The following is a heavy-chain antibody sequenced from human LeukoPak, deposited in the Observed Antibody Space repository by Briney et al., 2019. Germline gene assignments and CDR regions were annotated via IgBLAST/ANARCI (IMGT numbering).Heavy chain of an antibody. J-gene: IGHJ3*02. D-gene: IGHD3-10*01. V-gene: IGHV3-7*01. CDR1: GFTFSDHY. CDR2: IKQDGSEQ. CDR3: AREALQGAEDDASDI. Sequence: PGGSLRLSCVASGFTFSDHYMTWVRQAPGKGLEWVANIKQDGSEQFYVDSVKGRFTIFRDNARNSLYLQMNSLRADDTAVYYCAREALQGAEDDASDIWGQGTMVTVSS.